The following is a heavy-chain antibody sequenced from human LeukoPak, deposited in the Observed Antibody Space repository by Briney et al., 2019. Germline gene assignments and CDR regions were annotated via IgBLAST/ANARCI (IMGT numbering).Heavy chain of an antibody. V-gene: IGHV4-38-2*02. CDR2: IYHSGST. J-gene: IGHJ4*02. D-gene: IGHD6-13*01. CDR1: GYSISSGYY. CDR3: ASYYSSSWYGDYFDY. Sequence: PSETLSLTCTVSGYSISSGYYWGWIRQPPGKGLEWIGSIYHSGSTYYNPSLKSRVTISVDTSKNQFSLKLSSVTAADTAVYYCASYYSSSWYGDYFDYWGQGTLVTVSS.